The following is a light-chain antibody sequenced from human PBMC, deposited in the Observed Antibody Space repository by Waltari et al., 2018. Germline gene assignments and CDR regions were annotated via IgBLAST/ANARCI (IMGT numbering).Light chain of an antibody. CDR3: QQRSSWPT. CDR1: QSISSS. CDR2: DAS. Sequence: EIVLPQSPATLSLSPGERATLSCRASQSISSSLGWYQQNPGQAPRLLIYDASNRATGIPARFSGSGSGTDFTLTISSLEPEDFAVYYCQQRSSWPTFGGGTKVEIK. J-gene: IGKJ4*01. V-gene: IGKV3-11*01.